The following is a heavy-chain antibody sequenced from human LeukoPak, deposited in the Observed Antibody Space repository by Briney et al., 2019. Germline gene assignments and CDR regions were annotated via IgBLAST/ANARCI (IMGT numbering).Heavy chain of an antibody. CDR1: GGSISSNNYY. CDR2: MYYGGTT. D-gene: IGHD5-24*01. V-gene: IGHV4-39*01. J-gene: IGHJ4*02. Sequence: SETLSLTCTVSGGSISSNNYYWGWIRQPPGKGLEWIGSMYYGGTTNYNPSLKSRVTISVDTSKNQFSLKLSSVTAADTAIYYCARRARRDVLYYFDYWGQGTLVTVSS. CDR3: ARRARRDVLYYFDY.